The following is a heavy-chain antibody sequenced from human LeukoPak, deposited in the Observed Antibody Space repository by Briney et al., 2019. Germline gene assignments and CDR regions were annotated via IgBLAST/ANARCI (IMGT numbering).Heavy chain of an antibody. CDR2: LSSDGIKK. CDR1: GFIFSNFG. Sequence: GGSLRLSCATSGFIFSNFGMHWVRQAPGKGLEWVAVLSSDGIKKYYADFVKGRFTISRDNSQSTLYLEMSSLRLEDTAVYYCAKSDRYYGSGDYYYYGMDVWGQGTTVTVSS. D-gene: IGHD3-10*01. J-gene: IGHJ6*02. CDR3: AKSDRYYGSGDYYYYGMDV. V-gene: IGHV3-30*18.